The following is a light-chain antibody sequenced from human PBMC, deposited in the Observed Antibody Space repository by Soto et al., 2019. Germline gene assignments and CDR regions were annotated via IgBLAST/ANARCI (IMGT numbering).Light chain of an antibody. CDR2: GNS. CDR3: QSYDSSLSAYV. CDR1: SSNIGAHYD. Sequence: QSVLTQPPSVSGAPGQRVTISCTGSSSNIGAHYDVHWYQQLPGTAPKLLIYGNSNRPSGVPDRSSGSKSGASASLATTGLQAEDEADYYCQSYDSSLSAYVFGAGTKVTVL. V-gene: IGLV1-40*01. J-gene: IGLJ1*01.